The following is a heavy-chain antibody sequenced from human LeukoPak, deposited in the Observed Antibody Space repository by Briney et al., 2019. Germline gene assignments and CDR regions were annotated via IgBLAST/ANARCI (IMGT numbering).Heavy chain of an antibody. D-gene: IGHD6-19*01. CDR2: INAGEGKT. CDR1: GYIFANYG. Sequence: ASVKVSCKASGYIFANYGMHWVRQAPGQGPEWMGWINAGEGKTKYLQKYQDRVTISRVTSASTAYMELSSLRSEDTAVYYCARGSGRSEYYAMDVWGQGTTIIVSS. CDR3: ARGSGRSEYYAMDV. J-gene: IGHJ6*02. V-gene: IGHV1-3*01.